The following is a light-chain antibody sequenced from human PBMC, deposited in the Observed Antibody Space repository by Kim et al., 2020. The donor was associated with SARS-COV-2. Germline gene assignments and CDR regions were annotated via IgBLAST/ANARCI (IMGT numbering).Light chain of an antibody. CDR3: MQALQTVT. CDR1: PSLLHSNGYNY. V-gene: IGKV2-28*01. Sequence: EPASISCRSSPSLLHSNGYNYLDGSLQKPGQSPQLLIYLGSNRASGVPDRFSGSGSGTDFTLKISRVEAEDVGVYYCMQALQTVTVGGGTKVDIK. CDR2: LGS. J-gene: IGKJ4*01.